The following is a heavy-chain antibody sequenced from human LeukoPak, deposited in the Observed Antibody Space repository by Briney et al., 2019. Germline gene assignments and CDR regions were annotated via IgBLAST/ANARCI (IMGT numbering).Heavy chain of an antibody. D-gene: IGHD6-19*01. CDR3: ATKAVAGSGAFDI. CDR2: IYHSGST. V-gene: IGHV4-38-2*01. Sequence: ASETLSLTCAVSGYSISSGYYWGWIRQPPGKGLEWIGSIYHSGSTYYNPSLKSRVTISVDTSKNQFSLKLSSVTAADTAVYYCATKAVAGSGAFDIWGQGTMVTVSS. CDR1: GYSISSGYY. J-gene: IGHJ3*02.